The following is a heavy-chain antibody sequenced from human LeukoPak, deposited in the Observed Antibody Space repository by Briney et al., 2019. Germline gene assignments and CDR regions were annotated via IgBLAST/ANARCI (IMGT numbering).Heavy chain of an antibody. D-gene: IGHD6-13*01. CDR2: IRSKAYGGTT. V-gene: IGHV3-49*03. Sequence: GGSLRLSCAASGFTFSSYAMSWFRQAPGKGLEWVGFIRSKAYGGTTEYAASVKGRFTISRDDSKSIAYLQMNSLKTEDTAVYYCTTLQGGYSSSWYFPYYYGMDVWGQGTTVTVSS. CDR1: GFTFSSYA. CDR3: TTLQGGYSSSWYFPYYYGMDV. J-gene: IGHJ6*02.